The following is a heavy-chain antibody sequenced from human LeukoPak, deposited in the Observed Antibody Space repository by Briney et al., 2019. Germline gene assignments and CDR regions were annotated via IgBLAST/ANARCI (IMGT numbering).Heavy chain of an antibody. J-gene: IGHJ4*02. Sequence: GASVKVSCKASGYTFTSYGISWVRQAPGQGLEWMGIINPSGGSTSYAQKFQGRVTMTRDTSTSTVYMELSSLRSEDTAVYYCARGLSVVVVAATADFDYWGQGTLVTVSS. CDR1: GYTFTSYG. D-gene: IGHD2-15*01. V-gene: IGHV1-46*01. CDR2: INPSGGST. CDR3: ARGLSVVVVAATADFDY.